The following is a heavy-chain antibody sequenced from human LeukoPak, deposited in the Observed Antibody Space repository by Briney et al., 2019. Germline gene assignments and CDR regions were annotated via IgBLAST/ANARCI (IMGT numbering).Heavy chain of an antibody. V-gene: IGHV3-23*01. J-gene: IGHJ4*02. D-gene: IGHD3-9*01. CDR3: AKDITIFDY. CDR1: GFTFSSYG. Sequence: GGSLRLSCAASGFTFSSYGMHWVRQAPGKGLEWVSAISGSGGSTYYADSVKGRFTTSRDNSKNTLYLQMNSLRAEDTAVYYCAKDITIFDYWGQGTLVTVSS. CDR2: ISGSGGST.